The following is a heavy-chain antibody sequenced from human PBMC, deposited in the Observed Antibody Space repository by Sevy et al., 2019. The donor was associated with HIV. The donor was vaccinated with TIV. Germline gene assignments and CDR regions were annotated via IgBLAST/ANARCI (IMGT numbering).Heavy chain of an antibody. D-gene: IGHD3-22*01. CDR3: ARGSDFIDRSAKRDFDC. Sequence: GGSLRLSCAASGFTFSSYGMHWVRQAPGKGLEWVAVIWNDGSNKYYADSVKGRFTISRDNSKNTLYLQMNTLRVEDTAVYFCARGSDFIDRSAKRDFDCWGQGTLVTVSS. CDR1: GFTFSSYG. V-gene: IGHV3-33*08. CDR2: IWNDGSNK. J-gene: IGHJ4*02.